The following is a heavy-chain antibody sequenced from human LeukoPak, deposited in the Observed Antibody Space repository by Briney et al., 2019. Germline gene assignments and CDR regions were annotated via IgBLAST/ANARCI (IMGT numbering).Heavy chain of an antibody. V-gene: IGHV5-51*01. CDR2: IYPGDSDT. CDR3: ARRKLGSAVAGSYYFDY. J-gene: IGHJ4*02. D-gene: IGHD6-19*01. Sequence: GESLKISCKGSGYSFTSYWIGWVRPMPGKGLEWMGIIYPGDSDTRYSPSFQGQVTISADKSISTAYLQWSSLKASDTAMYYCARRKLGSAVAGSYYFDYWGQGTLVTVSS. CDR1: GYSFTSYW.